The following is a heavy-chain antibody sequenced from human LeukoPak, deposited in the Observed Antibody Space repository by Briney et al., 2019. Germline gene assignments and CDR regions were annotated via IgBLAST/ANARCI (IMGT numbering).Heavy chain of an antibody. CDR2: MNPNSGNT. CDR1: GYTFTSYD. D-gene: IGHD3-3*01. CDR3: ARTVLRFLDMNYYYYMDV. J-gene: IGHJ6*03. Sequence: PRASVKVSCKASGYTFTSYDINWVRQATGQGLEWMGWMNPNSGNTGYAQKFQGRVTMTRNTSISTAYMELSSLRSEDTAVYYCARTVLRFLDMNYYYYMDVWGKGTTVTVSS. V-gene: IGHV1-8*01.